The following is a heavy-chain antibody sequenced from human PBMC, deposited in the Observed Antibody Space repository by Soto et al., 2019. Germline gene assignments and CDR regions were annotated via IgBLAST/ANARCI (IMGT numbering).Heavy chain of an antibody. Sequence: ASVKVSCKASGYTFTSYSMHWVRHAPGQRLEWMGWINAGNGNTKYSQKFQGRVTITRDTSASTAYMELSSLRSEDTAVYYCARVAYCGGDCYSPYYYYGMDVWGQGTTVTVSS. CDR2: INAGNGNT. D-gene: IGHD2-21*02. CDR3: ARVAYCGGDCYSPYYYYGMDV. J-gene: IGHJ6*02. CDR1: GYTFTSYS. V-gene: IGHV1-3*01.